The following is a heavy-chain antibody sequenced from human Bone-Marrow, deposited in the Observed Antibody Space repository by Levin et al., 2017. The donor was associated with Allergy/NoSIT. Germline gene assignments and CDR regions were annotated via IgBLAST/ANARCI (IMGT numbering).Heavy chain of an antibody. CDR1: GFSLSSNGVG. CDR3: AHHKFWFGEFPFDF. J-gene: IGHJ4*02. D-gene: IGHD3-10*01. V-gene: IGHV2-5*02. CDR2: IYWDDDK. Sequence: SGPTLVKPTQTLTLTCTFSGFSLSSNGVGVGWIRQAPGKALEWLALIYWDDDKRYSPSLKSRLNITKDTSKNQVVRTMTNMAPVDTGTYYCAHHKFWFGEFPFDFWGRGRLVTVSS.